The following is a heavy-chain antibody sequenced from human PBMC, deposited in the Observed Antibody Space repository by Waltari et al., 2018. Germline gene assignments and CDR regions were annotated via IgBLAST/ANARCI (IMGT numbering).Heavy chain of an antibody. V-gene: IGHV3-21*01. CDR3: ALRTRG. J-gene: IGHJ4*02. D-gene: IGHD1-1*01. Sequence: LEWVSSISSSSSYIYYADSVKGRFTISRDNAKNSLYLQMNSLRTEDTAVYYCALRTRGWGQGTLVTVSS. CDR2: ISSSSSYI.